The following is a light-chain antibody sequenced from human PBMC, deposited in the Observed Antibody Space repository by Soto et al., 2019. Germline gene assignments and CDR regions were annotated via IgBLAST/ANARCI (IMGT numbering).Light chain of an antibody. Sequence: DIQMTQSPSSLSASIGDRVTITCRASQGIRYDLGWYQQKPGKAPKRLIYAASSLQSGVPSRFSGSGSGTEFTLTISRLQTEDFATYYGLQHHSDPYTFGQGTKLDIK. CDR1: QGIRYD. V-gene: IGKV1-17*01. CDR2: AAS. CDR3: LQHHSDPYT. J-gene: IGKJ2*01.